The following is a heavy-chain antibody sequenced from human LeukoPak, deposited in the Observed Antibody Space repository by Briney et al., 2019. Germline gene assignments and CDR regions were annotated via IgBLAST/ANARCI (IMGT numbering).Heavy chain of an antibody. CDR2: IYSGGST. V-gene: IGHV3-53*01. Sequence: GGSPRLSCAASGFTVSSNYMSWVRQAPGKGLEWVSVIYSGGSTYYADSVKGRFTISRDNSKNTLYLQMNSLRAEDTAVYYCARDLGYCTNGVCHTRFDYWGQGTLVAVSS. CDR3: ARDLGYCTNGVCHTRFDY. J-gene: IGHJ4*02. D-gene: IGHD2-8*01. CDR1: GFTVSSNY.